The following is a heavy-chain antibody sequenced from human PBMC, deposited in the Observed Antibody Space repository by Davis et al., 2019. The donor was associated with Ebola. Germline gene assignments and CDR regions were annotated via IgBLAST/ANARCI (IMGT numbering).Heavy chain of an antibody. CDR2: ISGSGYNT. D-gene: IGHD4/OR15-4a*01. J-gene: IGHJ6*02. V-gene: IGHV3-23*01. Sequence: GGSLRLSCAASGFTFSTYWMSWVRQAPGKGLEWVSGISGSGYNTYYADSVKGRFTISRDNSRNTQYLQMNSLRVEDTAVYYCAKGGLWGHGMDVWGQGTTVTVSS. CDR1: GFTFSTYW. CDR3: AKGGLWGHGMDV.